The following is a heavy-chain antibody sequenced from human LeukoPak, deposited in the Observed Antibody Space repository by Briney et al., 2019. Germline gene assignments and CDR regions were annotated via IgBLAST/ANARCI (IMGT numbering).Heavy chain of an antibody. CDR2: INIDGSTI. J-gene: IGHJ4*02. CDR1: GFTFSSYW. D-gene: IGHD2-2*01. V-gene: IGHV3-74*01. Sequence: GGSLRLSCVPSGFTFSSYWMHWVRQAPGKGLGWGSRINIDGSTINYADSVKGRFTISRDNAKNTLYLQMNSLRAEDTAVYYCARAGQYRFDYWGQGTLVTVSS. CDR3: ARAGQYRFDY.